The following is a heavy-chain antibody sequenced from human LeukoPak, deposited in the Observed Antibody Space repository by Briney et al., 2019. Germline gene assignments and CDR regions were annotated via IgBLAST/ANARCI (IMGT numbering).Heavy chain of an antibody. CDR1: GYSFTSYW. V-gene: IGHV5-10-1*01. Sequence: GESLKISCKGSGYSFTSYWISWVRQVPGKGLEWMGRIDPSDSYTNYSPSFQGHVTISADKSISTAYLQWSSLKASDTAIYYCARRRSGYYGSRSFDYWGQGTLVTVSS. CDR2: IDPSDSYT. J-gene: IGHJ4*02. D-gene: IGHD3-9*01. CDR3: ARRRSGYYGSRSFDY.